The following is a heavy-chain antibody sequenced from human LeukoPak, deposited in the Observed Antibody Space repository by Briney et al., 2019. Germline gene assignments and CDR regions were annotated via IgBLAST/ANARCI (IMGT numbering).Heavy chain of an antibody. V-gene: IGHV3-23*01. CDR3: ANQLWDGGY. D-gene: IGHD3-16*01. Sequence: GGSLRLSCAASGFTFRDYGMSWVRQAPGKGLEWVSSINTGGSNTHYADSVKGRFTISRDNYNNMVFLRMNSLRAEDTAIYYCANQLWDGGYWGQGTLVTVSS. CDR2: INTGGSNT. J-gene: IGHJ4*02. CDR1: GFTFRDYG.